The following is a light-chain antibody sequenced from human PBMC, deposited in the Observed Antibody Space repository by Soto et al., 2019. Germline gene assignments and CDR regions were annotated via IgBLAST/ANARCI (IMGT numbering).Light chain of an antibody. CDR3: VLYLGSGLWV. J-gene: IGLJ3*02. Sequence: QAVVTQEPSFSVSPGGTVTLTCGLSSGSVSTSYYPSWYQQTPGQAPRALIHSTNTRSSGVPDRFSGSILGNKVALTITGAQADDESDYYCVLYLGSGLWVSGGGTKLTVL. CDR2: STN. V-gene: IGLV8-61*01. CDR1: SGSVSTSYY.